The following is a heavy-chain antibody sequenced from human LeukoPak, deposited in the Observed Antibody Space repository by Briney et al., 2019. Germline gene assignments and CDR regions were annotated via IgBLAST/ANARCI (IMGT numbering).Heavy chain of an antibody. CDR1: GYTFTSYG. V-gene: IGHV1-18*01. Sequence: GASVKVSCKASGYTFTSYGISWVRQAPGQGLEWMGWISAYNGNTNYAQKLQGRVTMTTDTSTSTAYMELRSLRSDDTAVYYCAREAGLPRGVIIISWFDPWGQGTLVTVSS. CDR2: ISAYNGNT. CDR3: AREAGLPRGVIIISWFDP. D-gene: IGHD3-10*01. J-gene: IGHJ5*02.